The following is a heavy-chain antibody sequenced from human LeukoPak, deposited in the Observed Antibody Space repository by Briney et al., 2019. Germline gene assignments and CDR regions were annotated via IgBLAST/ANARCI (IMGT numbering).Heavy chain of an antibody. V-gene: IGHV4-59*01. CDR2: IYYSGST. D-gene: IGHD3-10*01. CDR3: ARGSGSYRSRFDY. Sequence: PSQTLSLTCTVAGGSISSYYWSWIRQPPGKGLEWIGYIYYSGSTNYNPSLKSRVTISVDTSKNQFSLKLSSVTAADTAVYYCARGSGSYRSRFDYWGQGTLVTVSS. J-gene: IGHJ4*02. CDR1: GGSISSYY.